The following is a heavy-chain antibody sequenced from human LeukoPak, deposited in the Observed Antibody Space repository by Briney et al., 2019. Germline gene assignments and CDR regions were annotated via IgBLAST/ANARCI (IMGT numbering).Heavy chain of an antibody. V-gene: IGHV1-2*02. Sequence: ASVKASCKASGYTFTGYYMHWVRQAPGQGLEWMGWINPNSGGTNYAQKFQGRVTMTRDTSISTAYMELSRLRSDDTAVYYCAREGDCSSTSCYTDWGQGTLVTVSS. CDR3: AREGDCSSTSCYTD. CDR2: INPNSGGT. J-gene: IGHJ4*02. D-gene: IGHD2-2*02. CDR1: GYTFTGYY.